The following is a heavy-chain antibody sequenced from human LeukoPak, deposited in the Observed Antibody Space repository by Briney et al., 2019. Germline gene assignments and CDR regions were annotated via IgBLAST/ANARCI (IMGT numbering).Heavy chain of an antibody. CDR3: AREGRDFLYYFDY. J-gene: IGHJ4*02. Sequence: GGSLRLSCAASGFIFSTYSMNWVRQAPGKGLEWVSYISNTNSTIYYADSVKGRFIISRDNAKNSLYLQMNSLRAEDTAVYYCAREGRDFLYYFDYWGQGTLVTVSS. V-gene: IGHV3-48*04. D-gene: IGHD3-10*01. CDR1: GFIFSTYS. CDR2: ISNTNSTI.